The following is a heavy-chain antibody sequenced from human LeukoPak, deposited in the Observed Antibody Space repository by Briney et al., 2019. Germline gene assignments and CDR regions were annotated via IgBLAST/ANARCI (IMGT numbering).Heavy chain of an antibody. V-gene: IGHV3-48*02. CDR3: ARGFCSGGSCYSVFDY. CDR2: ISSSSCTI. J-gene: IGHJ4*02. Sequence: PGGSLRLSCAASGFSFSSYSMNWVRQAPGKGLEWVSYISSSSCTIYYADSVKGRFTISRDNAKNSLFLQVNSLRDEDTAVYYCARGFCSGGSCYSVFDYWGQGTLVTVSS. D-gene: IGHD2-15*01. CDR1: GFSFSSYS.